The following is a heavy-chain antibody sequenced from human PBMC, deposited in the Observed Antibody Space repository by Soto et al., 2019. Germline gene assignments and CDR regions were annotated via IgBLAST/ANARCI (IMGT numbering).Heavy chain of an antibody. J-gene: IGHJ4*02. D-gene: IGHD4-4*01. Sequence: GGSLRLSCAASGFTFSSYAMSWVRQAPGKGLEWVSAISGSGGSTYYADSVKGRFTISRDNSKNTLYLQMNSLRAEDTAVYYCAKAHEPPKVPTIWYSNQPYFDYWGQGTLVTVSS. CDR3: AKAHEPPKVPTIWYSNQPYFDY. CDR2: ISGSGGST. CDR1: GFTFSSYA. V-gene: IGHV3-23*01.